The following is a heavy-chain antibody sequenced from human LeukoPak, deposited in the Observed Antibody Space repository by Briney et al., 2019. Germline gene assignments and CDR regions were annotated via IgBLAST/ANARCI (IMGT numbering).Heavy chain of an antibody. CDR2: FDPEDGET. Sequence: ASVKASCKVSGYALTELSMHWVRQAPGKGPEWMGGFDPEDGETIYAQKFQGRVTMTEDTPTDTAYMELSSLRSEDTAVYYCAIAHKGFLSPMRYGMDVWGKGTTVTVSS. J-gene: IGHJ6*04. CDR3: AIAHKGFLSPMRYGMDV. D-gene: IGHD3-3*02. V-gene: IGHV1-24*01. CDR1: GYALTELS.